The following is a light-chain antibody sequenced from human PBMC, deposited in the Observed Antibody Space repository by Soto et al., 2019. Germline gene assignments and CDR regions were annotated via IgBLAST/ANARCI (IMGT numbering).Light chain of an antibody. CDR3: QQYNSYSGT. Sequence: DIQMTQSPSSLSASVVDRFTITFLASQSISIWLAWYQQKPGQAPKLLIYDASSLESGVPSRFSGSGSGTEFTLTISRLQPDDFAGYYCQQYNSYSGTFGQGTKVDIK. CDR2: DAS. V-gene: IGKV1-5*01. J-gene: IGKJ1*01. CDR1: QSISIW.